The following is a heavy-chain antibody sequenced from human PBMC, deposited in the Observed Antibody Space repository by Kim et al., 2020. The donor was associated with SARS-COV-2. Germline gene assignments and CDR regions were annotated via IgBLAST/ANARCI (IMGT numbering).Heavy chain of an antibody. J-gene: IGHJ6*02. CDR2: IIPIFGTV. CDR1: GGTFTSYG. CDR3: ARANRPYYHYYGLDV. Sequence: SVKVSCKASGGTFTSYGISWVRQAPGQGLEWMGGIIPIFGTVNYAQKFQGRVTITADESTSTAYMELSSLRSEDTAVYYCARANRPYYHYYGLDVWGQGTTVTVSS. V-gene: IGHV1-69*13.